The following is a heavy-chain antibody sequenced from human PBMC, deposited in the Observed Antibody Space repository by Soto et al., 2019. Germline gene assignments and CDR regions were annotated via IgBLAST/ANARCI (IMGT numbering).Heavy chain of an antibody. CDR1: GYSFTNYW. CDR2: IYPGDSDT. J-gene: IGHJ4*02. D-gene: IGHD6-19*01. CDR3: AIHHSSGWSHSDY. V-gene: IGHV5-51*01. Sequence: PGESLKISCKGSGYSFTNYWIGWVRQMPGKGLEWMGIIYPGDSDTRYSPSFQGQVTISADKSISTAYLQWSSLKASDTAMYYCAIHHSSGWSHSDYWGQGTLVTVSS.